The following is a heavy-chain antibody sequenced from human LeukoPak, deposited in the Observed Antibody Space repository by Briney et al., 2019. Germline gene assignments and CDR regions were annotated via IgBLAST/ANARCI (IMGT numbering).Heavy chain of an antibody. V-gene: IGHV4-30-4*01. CDR1: ADAITSGDDY. CDR3: ARGDYTVLAGSPFDL. D-gene: IGHD6-19*01. Sequence: SQTLSLTCSVSADAITSGDDYWNWIRQSPGKGLQWIGYIFFTGSTYYNPSLGSRFTISLDAPKNQFSLRLNSVTAADTAVYYCARGDYTVLAGSPFDLWGRGTLVTVSS. CDR2: IFFTGST. J-gene: IGHJ4*02.